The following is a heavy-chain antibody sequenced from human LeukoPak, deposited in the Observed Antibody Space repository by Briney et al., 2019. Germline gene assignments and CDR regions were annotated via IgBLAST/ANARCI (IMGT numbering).Heavy chain of an antibody. J-gene: IGHJ3*02. V-gene: IGHV3-21*01. Sequence: GGSLRLSCAASGFTLSSYAMSWVRQAPGKGLEWVSSISSSSSYIYYADSVKGRFTISRDNAKNSLYLQMNSLRAEDTAVYYCARDADIIMVYKGAFDIWGQGTMVTVSS. CDR2: ISSSSSYI. CDR1: GFTLSSYA. D-gene: IGHD3-10*01. CDR3: ARDADIIMVYKGAFDI.